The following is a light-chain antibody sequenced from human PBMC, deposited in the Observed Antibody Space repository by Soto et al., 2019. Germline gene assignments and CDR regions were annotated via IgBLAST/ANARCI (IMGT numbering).Light chain of an antibody. CDR2: EVN. CDR1: SSDVGGYNY. CDR3: SSYAGSSNV. Sequence: QSALTQPPSASGSPGQSVAISCTGTSSDVGGYNYVSWYQQHAGKAPKLMIYEVNKRPSGVPYRFSGSKSGNTASLTVSGLQDEDEADYSCSSYAGSSNVFGTGTKLTVL. V-gene: IGLV2-8*01. J-gene: IGLJ6*01.